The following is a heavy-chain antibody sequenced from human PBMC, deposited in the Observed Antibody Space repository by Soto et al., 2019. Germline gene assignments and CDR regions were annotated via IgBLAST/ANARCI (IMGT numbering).Heavy chain of an antibody. CDR3: AEVTTGYYYYYMDV. V-gene: IGHV4-59*08. Sequence: PSETLSLTCTVSGDSISSYYWSWIRKPPGKGLEWIGCIYYSGSTNYNPSLKSRVTISVDTSKNQFSLKLSSVTAADTAVYYCAEVTTGYYYYYMDVWGKGTTVTVSS. CDR1: GDSISSYY. J-gene: IGHJ6*03. CDR2: IYYSGST. D-gene: IGHD4-4*01.